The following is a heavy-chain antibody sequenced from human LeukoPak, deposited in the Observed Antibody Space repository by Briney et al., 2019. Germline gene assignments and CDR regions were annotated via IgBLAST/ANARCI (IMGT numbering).Heavy chain of an antibody. D-gene: IGHD6-19*01. J-gene: IGHJ4*02. Sequence: PGGSLRLSCAASGFTFSNYGMHWVRQAPGKGLEWVAVIWYDGSNKYYADSVKGRFTISRDNSKNTLYLQMNSLRAEDTAVYYCARLATQWLPDYWGQGTLVTVSS. CDR1: GFTFSNYG. CDR2: IWYDGSNK. V-gene: IGHV3-33*01. CDR3: ARLATQWLPDY.